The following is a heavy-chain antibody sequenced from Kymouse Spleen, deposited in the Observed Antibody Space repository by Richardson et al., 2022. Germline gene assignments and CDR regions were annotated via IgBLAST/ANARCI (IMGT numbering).Heavy chain of an antibody. J-gene: IGHJ6*02. CDR3: ARERRLVQLERRHYYYYGMDV. V-gene: IGHV6-1*01. CDR2: TYYRSKWYN. D-gene: IGHD1-1*01. Sequence: QVQLQQSGPGLVKPSQTLSLTCAISGDSVSSNSAAWNWIRQSPSRGLEWLGRTYYRSKWYNDYAVSVKSRITINPDTSKNQFSLQLNSVTPEDTAVYYCARERRLVQLERRHYYYYGMDVWGQGTTVTVSS. CDR1: GDSVSSNSAA.